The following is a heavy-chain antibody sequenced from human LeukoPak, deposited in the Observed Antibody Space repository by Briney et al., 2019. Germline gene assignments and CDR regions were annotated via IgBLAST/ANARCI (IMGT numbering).Heavy chain of an antibody. CDR2: IKPDGSAK. CDR3: ARDVAYNAFDY. D-gene: IGHD1-14*01. J-gene: IGHJ4*02. CDR1: XFQFSTSW. V-gene: IGHV3-7*01. Sequence: GGSLRLSFVAXXFQFSTSWMAGLRQARGRGVEGVANIKPDGSAKNYVGFVQGRFTISRDNPGNSVYLQMRSLRADDTALYFCARDVAYNAFDYWGQGTLVTVSS.